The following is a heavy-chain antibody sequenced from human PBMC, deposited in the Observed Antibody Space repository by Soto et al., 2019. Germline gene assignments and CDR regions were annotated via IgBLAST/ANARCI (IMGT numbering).Heavy chain of an antibody. D-gene: IGHD2-15*01. Sequence: QVQLVESGGGVVQPGRSLRLSCAASGFTFSTYGMHWVRQAPGKGLEWVAVISYDGSKKSYGDSVKGRFTISRDDSQNTLYLQMSSLTPEDTAVYYCAKDHSSCSSGSCYSDYWGQGSLVTVSS. J-gene: IGHJ4*02. CDR2: ISYDGSKK. V-gene: IGHV3-30*18. CDR3: AKDHSSCSSGSCYSDY. CDR1: GFTFSTYG.